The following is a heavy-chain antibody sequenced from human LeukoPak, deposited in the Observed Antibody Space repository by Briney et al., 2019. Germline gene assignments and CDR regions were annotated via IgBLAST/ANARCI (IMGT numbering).Heavy chain of an antibody. D-gene: IGHD1-1*01. CDR3: ARASWAPTGIPGAWFDP. Sequence: SETLSLTCTVSGGSISSYYWNWIRQPPGKRLECIGYVYYTGSTDYNPSLKSRVTISLDTSKRQFSLKLSSVTAADTAVYYCARASWAPTGIPGAWFDPWGQGTLVTVSS. V-gene: IGHV4-59*01. CDR1: GGSISSYY. CDR2: VYYTGST. J-gene: IGHJ5*02.